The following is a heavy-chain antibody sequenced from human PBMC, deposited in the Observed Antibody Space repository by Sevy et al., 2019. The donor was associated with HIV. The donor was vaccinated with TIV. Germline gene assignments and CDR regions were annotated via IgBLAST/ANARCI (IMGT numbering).Heavy chain of an antibody. CDR1: GFTFSTYD. Sequence: GGSLRLSCAASGFTFSTYDMHWVRQAPGKGLELVAYIRYDGSNKYYGDSVRGRFTISRDNSKSTLYVQLNSLRAEDTAVYYCARGRKTTQEWLEELDYYYGMDVWGQGTSVTVSS. J-gene: IGHJ6*02. CDR2: IRYDGSNK. V-gene: IGHV3-30*02. D-gene: IGHD2-8*01. CDR3: ARGRKTTQEWLEELDYYYGMDV.